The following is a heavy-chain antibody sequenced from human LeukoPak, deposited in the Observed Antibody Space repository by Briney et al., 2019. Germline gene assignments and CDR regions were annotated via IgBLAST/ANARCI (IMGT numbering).Heavy chain of an antibody. CDR1: GFTFSSYA. Sequence: GGSLRLSCAASGFTFSSYAMSWVRQAPGKGLEWVSSISSSSSYIYYADSVKGRFTISRDNAKNSLYLQMNSLRAEDTAVYYCARGGMTYYDYVWGSYPLAYWGQGTLVTVSS. CDR2: ISSSSSYI. D-gene: IGHD3-16*02. J-gene: IGHJ4*02. V-gene: IGHV3-21*01. CDR3: ARGGMTYYDYVWGSYPLAY.